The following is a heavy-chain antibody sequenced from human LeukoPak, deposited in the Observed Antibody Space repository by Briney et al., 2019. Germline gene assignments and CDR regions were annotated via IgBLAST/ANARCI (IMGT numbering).Heavy chain of an antibody. CDR3: TRGSLSGSSRDY. CDR2: MNPNTGDT. CDR1: GYTFSGYD. D-gene: IGHD1-26*01. J-gene: IGHJ4*02. V-gene: IGHV1-8*01. Sequence: GASVRVSCTASGYTFSGYDINWVRQATGQGLEWMGWMNPNTGDTGYSHKFQGRVTMTRDTSIDTAYMELSGLTSEDTAVYYCTRGSLSGSSRDYWGQGTLVTVSS.